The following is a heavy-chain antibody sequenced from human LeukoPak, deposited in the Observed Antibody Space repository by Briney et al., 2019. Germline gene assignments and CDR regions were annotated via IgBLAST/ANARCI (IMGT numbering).Heavy chain of an antibody. J-gene: IGHJ4*02. CDR1: GFTFSTSP. CDR2: INSDGTST. D-gene: IGHD5-12*01. V-gene: IGHV3-74*01. Sequence: GGSLRLSCSASGFTFSTSPMHWVRQAPGKGLVWVSRINSDGTSTSYADSVKGRFTISRDNAKNTLYLQMISLRAEDTAVYYCARDRGYVPDSWGQGTLVTVSS. CDR3: ARDRGYVPDS.